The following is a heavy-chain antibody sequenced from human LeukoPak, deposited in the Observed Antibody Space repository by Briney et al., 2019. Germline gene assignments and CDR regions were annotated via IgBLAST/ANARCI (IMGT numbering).Heavy chain of an antibody. D-gene: IGHD2-15*01. Sequence: ASVTVSFKVSGYTLTELSMHWVRQAPGKGLEWMGGFDPEDGETIYAQKFQGRVTMTEDTSTDTAYMELSSLRSEDTAVYYCATDLLSLFDYWGQGTLVTVSS. CDR1: GYTLTELS. CDR2: FDPEDGET. CDR3: ATDLLSLFDY. J-gene: IGHJ4*02. V-gene: IGHV1-24*01.